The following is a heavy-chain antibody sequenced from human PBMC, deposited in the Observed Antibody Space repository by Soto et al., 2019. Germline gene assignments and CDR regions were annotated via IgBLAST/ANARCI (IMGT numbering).Heavy chain of an antibody. CDR1: GFTFSSYA. D-gene: IGHD6-19*01. V-gene: IGHV3-23*01. CDR2: ISGSGGST. Sequence: GGSLRLSCAASGFTFSSYAMSWVRQAPGKGLEWVSAISGSGGSTYYADSVKGRFTISRDNSKNTLYLQMNSLRAEDTAVYYCAKDVPRTIAVAVDETDWYFDLWGRGTLVTVSS. CDR3: AKDVPRTIAVAVDETDWYFDL. J-gene: IGHJ2*01.